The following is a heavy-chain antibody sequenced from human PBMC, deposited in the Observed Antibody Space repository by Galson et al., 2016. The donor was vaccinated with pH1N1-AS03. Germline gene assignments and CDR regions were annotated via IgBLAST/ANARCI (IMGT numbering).Heavy chain of an antibody. D-gene: IGHD3-10*01. V-gene: IGHV3-11*01. CDR3: VREGRVYYGSVSPY. CDR1: GFTFNEYY. Sequence: SLRLSCTASGFTFNEYYMSWIRQAPGKGLEWVAYISSSGSNIYYRDSVKGRFTVSREKAKNSVYLQMDSLRLDDSAVYYCVREGRVYYGSVSPYWGQGTLVTVSS. CDR2: ISSSGSNI. J-gene: IGHJ4*02.